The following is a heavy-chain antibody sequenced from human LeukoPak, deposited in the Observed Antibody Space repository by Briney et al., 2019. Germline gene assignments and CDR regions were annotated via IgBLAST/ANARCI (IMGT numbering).Heavy chain of an antibody. CDR2: ISSSSSYI. J-gene: IGHJ6*03. CDR1: GFTFSSYS. Sequence: GGSLRLSCAASGFTFSSYSMNWVRQAPGKGLEWVSSISSSSSYIYYADSVKGRFTISRDNSKNTLYLQMNSLRAEDTAVYYCAKEYDSSGYYSYYYYYYMDVWGKGTTITVSS. D-gene: IGHD3-22*01. V-gene: IGHV3-21*01. CDR3: AKEYDSSGYYSYYYYYYMDV.